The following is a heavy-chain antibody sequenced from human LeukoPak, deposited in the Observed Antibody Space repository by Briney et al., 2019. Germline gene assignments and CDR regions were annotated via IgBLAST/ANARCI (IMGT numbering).Heavy chain of an antibody. D-gene: IGHD2-21*01. Sequence: PGGSLRLSCAASGFTFSSAWMHWGRHTPGKGLVWVSRINSDGSSTNYADSVKGRFTISRDNAKNMVNLQMNSLRAEDTAIYYCTRDYSYAMAVWGQGTTVTVSS. CDR2: INSDGSST. V-gene: IGHV3-74*01. CDR1: GFTFSSAW. J-gene: IGHJ6*02. CDR3: TRDYSYAMAV.